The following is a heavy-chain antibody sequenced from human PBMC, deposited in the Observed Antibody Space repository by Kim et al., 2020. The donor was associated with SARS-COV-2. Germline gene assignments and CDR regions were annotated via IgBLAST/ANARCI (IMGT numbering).Heavy chain of an antibody. Sequence: ATVKVSCKVSGYTLTELSMHWVRQAPGKGLEWMGGFDPEDGETIYAQKFQGRVTMTEDTSTDTAYMELSSLRSEDTAVYYCATDRYCTNGVCSRPGNYYGMDVWGQGTTVTVSS. V-gene: IGHV1-24*01. J-gene: IGHJ6*02. CDR1: GYTLTELS. CDR2: FDPEDGET. CDR3: ATDRYCTNGVCSRPGNYYGMDV. D-gene: IGHD2-8*01.